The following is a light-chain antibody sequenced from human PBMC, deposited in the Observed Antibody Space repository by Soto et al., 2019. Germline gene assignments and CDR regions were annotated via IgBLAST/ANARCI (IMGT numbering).Light chain of an antibody. CDR2: ETS. J-gene: IGKJ2*01. V-gene: IGKV3-11*01. CDR1: QSVDTM. Sequence: EIVLTQSPATLSLSAGERVTLSCRSSQSVDTMVAWYQQRVGRTPRLLIYETSSRATGVPARFSGSGSGTDFTLTISRLEPEDFAIYFCQVRSDWPPFKYTFGQGTKLEVK. CDR3: QVRSDWPPFKYT.